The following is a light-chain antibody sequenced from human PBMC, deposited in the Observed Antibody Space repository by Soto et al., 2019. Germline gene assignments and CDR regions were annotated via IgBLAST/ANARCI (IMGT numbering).Light chain of an antibody. Sequence: QSVLTQPPSASGSPGQSVTISCTGTSSDIGGYNYVSWYQQHPGKAPKLMIYELSKRPSGVPDRFSGSKSGNTASLTVSGLQAEDEADYYCSSHACSNNFVVFGGGTKLTVL. CDR3: SSHACSNNFVV. V-gene: IGLV2-8*01. J-gene: IGLJ2*01. CDR2: ELS. CDR1: SSDIGGYNY.